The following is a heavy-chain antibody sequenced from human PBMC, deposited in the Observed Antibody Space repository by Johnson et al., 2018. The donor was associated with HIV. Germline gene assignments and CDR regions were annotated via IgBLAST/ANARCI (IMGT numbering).Heavy chain of an antibody. V-gene: IGHV3-9*01. D-gene: IGHD5-24*01. Sequence: EVQLVESGGDLVQPGRSLRLSCAASGFTFDDYAMHWVRQAPGKGLEWVSGISWNSGSIGYADSVKGRFTISRDNAKNSLYLQMNSLRAEDTALYYCAKIRGEMATTDAFDIWGQGTMVTVSS. CDR2: ISWNSGSI. CDR3: AKIRGEMATTDAFDI. CDR1: GFTFDDYA. J-gene: IGHJ3*02.